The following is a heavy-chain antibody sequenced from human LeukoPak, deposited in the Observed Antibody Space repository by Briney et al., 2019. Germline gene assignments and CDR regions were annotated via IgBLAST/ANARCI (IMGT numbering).Heavy chain of an antibody. Sequence: GGSLRLSCAASGFTFSSYAMSWVRQAPGKGLEWVSVIYSGGSTYYADSVKGRFTISRDNSKNTLYLQMNSLRAEDTAVYYCARVKKWSSSWYDWFDPWGQGTLVTVSS. CDR2: IYSGGST. CDR1: GFTFSSYA. V-gene: IGHV3-66*01. CDR3: ARVKKWSSSWYDWFDP. D-gene: IGHD6-13*01. J-gene: IGHJ5*02.